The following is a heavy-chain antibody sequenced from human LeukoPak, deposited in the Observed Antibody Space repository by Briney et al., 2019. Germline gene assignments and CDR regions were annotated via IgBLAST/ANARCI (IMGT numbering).Heavy chain of an antibody. V-gene: IGHV1-18*01. CDR2: ISADNGNT. CDR3: ARDDVVIVAAQGLAAFDI. Sequence: EASVKVSCKASGYTFASYAINWVRQAPGQGLEWMGRISADNGNTNYAQKYQGRVTMTTDTSTSTAYMELRSLRSDDTAMYYCARDDVVIVAAQGLAAFDIWGQGTMVTVSS. J-gene: IGHJ3*02. D-gene: IGHD2-15*01. CDR1: GYTFASYA.